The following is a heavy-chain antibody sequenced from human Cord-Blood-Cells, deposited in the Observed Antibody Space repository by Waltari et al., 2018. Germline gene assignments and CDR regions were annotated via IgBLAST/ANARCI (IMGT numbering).Heavy chain of an antibody. V-gene: IGHV1-2*02. CDR2: IKPNRGGT. Sequence: QVQLVQSGAEVKKPGASVKVSCKASGYTFTGYYMHWVRQAPGQGLEWIGWIKPNRGGTNYAQKFQGRVTMTRDTSISTAYMERSRLRSDDTAVYYCARVIGFRGAFDIWGQGTMVTVSS. J-gene: IGHJ3*02. D-gene: IGHD3-16*01. CDR1: GYTFTGYY. CDR3: ARVIGFRGAFDI.